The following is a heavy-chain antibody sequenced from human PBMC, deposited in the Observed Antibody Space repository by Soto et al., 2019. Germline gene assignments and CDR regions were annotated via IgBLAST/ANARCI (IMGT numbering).Heavy chain of an antibody. CDR3: TSLVGERRPAAMRDYYYYGMDV. V-gene: IGHV3-49*03. CDR2: IRSKAYGGTT. Sequence: PGGSLRLSCTASGFTFGDYAMSWFRQAPGKGLEWVGFIRSKAYGGTTEYAASVKGRFTISRDDSKSIAYLQMNSLKTEDTAVYYCTSLVGERRPAAMRDYYYYGMDVWGQGTTVTVSS. CDR1: GFTFGDYA. J-gene: IGHJ6*02. D-gene: IGHD2-2*01.